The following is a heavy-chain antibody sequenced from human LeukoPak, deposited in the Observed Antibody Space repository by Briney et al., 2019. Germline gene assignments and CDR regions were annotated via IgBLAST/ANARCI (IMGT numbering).Heavy chain of an antibody. V-gene: IGHV1-18*01. CDR1: GGTFSSYA. D-gene: IGHD2-2*01. CDR2: ISAYNGNT. J-gene: IGHJ4*02. CDR3: ARVGAGVVVPAAYDY. Sequence: EASVTVSCKASGGTFSSYAISWVRQAPGQGLEWMGWISAYNGNTNYAQKLQGRVTMTTDTSTSTAYMELRSLRSDDTAVYYCARVGAGVVVPAAYDYWGQGTLVTVSS.